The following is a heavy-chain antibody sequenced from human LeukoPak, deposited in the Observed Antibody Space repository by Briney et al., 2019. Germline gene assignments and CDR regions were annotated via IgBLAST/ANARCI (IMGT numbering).Heavy chain of an antibody. CDR3: ARSPSQLLSLYYFDY. V-gene: IGHV4-61*05. CDR2: IYYSGST. CDR1: GGPISSSSYY. J-gene: IGHJ4*02. Sequence: PSETLSLTCSVSGGPISSSSYYWGWIRQPPGKGLEWIGYIYYSGSTNYNPSLKSRVTISVGTSKNQFSLKLSSVTAADTAVYYCARSPSQLLSLYYFDYWGQGTLVTVSS. D-gene: IGHD2-2*01.